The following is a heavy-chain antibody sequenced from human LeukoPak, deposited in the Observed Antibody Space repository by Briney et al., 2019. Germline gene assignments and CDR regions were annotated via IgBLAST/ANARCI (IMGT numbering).Heavy chain of an antibody. CDR3: ERVQWESTSDY. CDR2: ISSSSSYI. D-gene: IGHD2-2*01. J-gene: IGHJ4*02. CDR1: GFTFSSYS. Sequence: GGSLRLSCAASGFTFSSYSMNWVRQAPGKGLEWVSSISSSSSYIYYADSVRGRFTISRDNAKNSLYLQMNSLRAEDTAVYYCERVQWESTSDYWGQGTLVTVHS. V-gene: IGHV3-21*01.